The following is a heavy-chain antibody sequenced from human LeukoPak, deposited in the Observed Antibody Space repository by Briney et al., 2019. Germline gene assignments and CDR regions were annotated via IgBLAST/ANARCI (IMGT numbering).Heavy chain of an antibody. V-gene: IGHV4-4*07. Sequence: PSETLSLTCTVSGGSISSYYWSWIRQPAGKGLEWIGRIYTSGSTNYNPSLKSRVTISVDTSKNQFSLKLSSVAAADTAVYYCAREPLYCSSASCSNYWGQGTLVTVSS. J-gene: IGHJ4*02. CDR1: GGSISSYY. CDR3: AREPLYCSSASCSNY. D-gene: IGHD2-2*01. CDR2: IYTSGST.